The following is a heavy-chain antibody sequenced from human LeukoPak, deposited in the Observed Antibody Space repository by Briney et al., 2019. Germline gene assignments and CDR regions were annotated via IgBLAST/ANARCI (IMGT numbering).Heavy chain of an antibody. CDR2: IYSSGST. Sequence: SETLSLTCAVSGASISGSGYYWGWIRQPPGEGLEWIGNIYSSGSTYYNASLQSRVTISIDTSKNQFSLRLNSVTAADTAMYYCAKSGGYGLIDYWGQGTRVTVSS. CDR1: GASISGSGYY. CDR3: AKSGGYGLIDY. V-gene: IGHV4-39*01. J-gene: IGHJ4*02. D-gene: IGHD1-26*01.